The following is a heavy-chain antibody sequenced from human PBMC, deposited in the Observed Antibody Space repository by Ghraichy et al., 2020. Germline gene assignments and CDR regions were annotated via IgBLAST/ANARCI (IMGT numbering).Heavy chain of an antibody. Sequence: GGSLRLSCAASGFIFRDHGMDWVRQGPGRGLEWVAGINYNGGSRNYADSVKGRFTISRDNTKNALFLQIDSLGVDDTAFYYCARAYTGTYYSLPDFWGQGTLITVSS. D-gene: IGHD1-26*01. CDR2: INYNGGSR. J-gene: IGHJ4*02. CDR3: ARAYTGTYYSLPDF. CDR1: GFIFRDHG. V-gene: IGHV3-20*04.